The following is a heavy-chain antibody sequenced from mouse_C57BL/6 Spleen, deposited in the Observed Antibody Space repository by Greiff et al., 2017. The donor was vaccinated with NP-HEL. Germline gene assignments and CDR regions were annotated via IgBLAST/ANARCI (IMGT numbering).Heavy chain of an antibody. D-gene: IGHD2-4*01. CDR1: GYAFSSSW. Sequence: QVQLQQSGPELVKPGASVKISCKASGYAFSSSWMNWVKQRPGKGLEWIGRIYPGDGDTNYNGKFKGKATLTEDNSSSTAYIQLSSLTSEDSAVYFCATYYYDYDTGFDYWGQGTTLTVSS. J-gene: IGHJ2*01. CDR3: ATYYYDYDTGFDY. CDR2: IYPGDGDT. V-gene: IGHV1-82*01.